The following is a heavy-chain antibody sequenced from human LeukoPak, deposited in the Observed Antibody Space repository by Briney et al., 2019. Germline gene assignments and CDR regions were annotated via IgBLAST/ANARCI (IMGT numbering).Heavy chain of an antibody. CDR2: INHSGSN. J-gene: IGHJ4*02. V-gene: IGHV4-34*01. CDR1: GGSFSGYY. D-gene: IGHD6-19*01. Sequence: PSETLSLTCAVYGGSFSGYYRSWIRQPPGKGLEWIGEINHSGSNNYNPSLKSRATISVDTSKNQFSLTLSSETAADTAVYYCATAVAGVYYFDYWGQGTLVTVSS. CDR3: ATAVAGVYYFDY.